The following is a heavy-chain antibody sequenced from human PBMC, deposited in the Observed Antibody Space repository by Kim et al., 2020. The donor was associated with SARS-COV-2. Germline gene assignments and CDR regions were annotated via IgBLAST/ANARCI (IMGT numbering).Heavy chain of an antibody. Sequence: RTYYNPSRKSRGTISVDTSKNQFSLKLSSVTAADTAVYYCARGGGNSGDYWGQGTLVTVSS. D-gene: IGHD2-21*02. J-gene: IGHJ4*02. CDR3: ARGGGNSGDY. V-gene: IGHV4-31*02. CDR2: RT.